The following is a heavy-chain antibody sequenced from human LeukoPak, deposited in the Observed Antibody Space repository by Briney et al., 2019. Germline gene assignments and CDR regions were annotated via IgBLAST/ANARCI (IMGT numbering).Heavy chain of an antibody. Sequence: GGSLRLSCAASGFTFSSYAIHWVRQAPGKGLEWVSSISSSSSYIYYADSVKGRFTISRDNAKNALYLQMNSLRVEDTAVYYCVPLNWNPPGDFDRWGQGTLVTVSS. CDR1: GFTFSSYA. CDR3: VPLNWNPPGDFDR. D-gene: IGHD1-20*01. J-gene: IGHJ4*02. V-gene: IGHV3-21*01. CDR2: ISSSSSYI.